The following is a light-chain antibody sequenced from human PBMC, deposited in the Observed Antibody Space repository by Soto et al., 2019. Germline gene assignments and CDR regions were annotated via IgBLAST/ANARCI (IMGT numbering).Light chain of an antibody. CDR1: HGINRF. V-gene: IGKV1-9*01. CDR3: QQSYNVLSWT. J-gene: IGKJ1*01. Sequence: DIQLTQSPSFLSASVVDRVIINCRASHGINRFLAWYQQKPGKAPKLLIYAASTLQSGVPSRFSGSGSGTDFTLTISSLQPEDFASYYCQQSYNVLSWTVGQGTKV. CDR2: AAS.